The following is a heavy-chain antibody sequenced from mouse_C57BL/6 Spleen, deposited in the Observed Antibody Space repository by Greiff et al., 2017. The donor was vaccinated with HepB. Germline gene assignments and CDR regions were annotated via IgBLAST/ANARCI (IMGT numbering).Heavy chain of an antibody. CDR2: IVPETGGT. Sequence: QVQLQQSGAELVRPGASVTLSCKASGYTFTDYEMHWVKQTPVHGLEWIGAIVPETGGTAYNQKFKGKAILTADKSSSTAYMELRSLTSEDSAVYYCTRRSACFYAMDYWGQGTSVTVSS. CDR1: GYTFTDYE. CDR3: TRRSACFYAMDY. V-gene: IGHV1-15*01. J-gene: IGHJ4*01.